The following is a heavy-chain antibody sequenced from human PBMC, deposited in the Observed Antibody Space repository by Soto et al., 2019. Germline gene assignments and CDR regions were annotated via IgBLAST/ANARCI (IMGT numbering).Heavy chain of an antibody. Sequence: QVQLVEAGGGVVQPGMSLRLSCAASGFTFSSYGMHWVRQAPCKGLEWVAVISYDGSNKYYADSVKGRFTISRDNSKNPLYLQMNSLRAEEMAVYYCAKDLYCGSSSCQALWGQGTMVTVSS. D-gene: IGHD2-2*01. CDR3: AKDLYCGSSSCQAL. V-gene: IGHV3-30*18. J-gene: IGHJ3*01. CDR1: GFTFSSYG. CDR2: ISYDGSNK.